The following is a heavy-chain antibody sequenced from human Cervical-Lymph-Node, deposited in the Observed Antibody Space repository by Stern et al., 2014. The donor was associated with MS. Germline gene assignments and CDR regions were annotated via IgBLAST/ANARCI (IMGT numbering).Heavy chain of an antibody. CDR1: GYIFTSYA. CDR3: ARLHYDINGSGGD. Sequence: VQLVQSGAEVKKPGASVKVSCKASGYIFTSYALHWVRQVSGQRFEWMGWINAGNGDTKYSQIFQGRVTITSDTSASIAYMELTSLKSADTAVYYCARLHYDINGSGGDWGQGTLVTVSS. CDR2: INAGNGDT. D-gene: IGHD3-22*01. V-gene: IGHV1-3*01. J-gene: IGHJ4*02.